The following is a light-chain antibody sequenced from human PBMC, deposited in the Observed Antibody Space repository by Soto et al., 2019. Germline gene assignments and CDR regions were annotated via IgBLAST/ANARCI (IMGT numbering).Light chain of an antibody. CDR1: SSDVGGYNY. CDR2: DVN. CDR3: SSYTSIITVV. Sequence: QSALTQPASVSGSPGQSITISCTGNSSDVGGYNYVSWYQHHPGKAPKLLIYDVNNRPSGVSDRFSGSKSGNTASLTISGLQTEDEADYYCSSYTSIITVVFGGGTKVTVL. J-gene: IGLJ2*01. V-gene: IGLV2-14*01.